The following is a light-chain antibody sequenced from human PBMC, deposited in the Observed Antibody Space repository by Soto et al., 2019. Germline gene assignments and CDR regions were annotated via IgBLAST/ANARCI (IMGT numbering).Light chain of an antibody. V-gene: IGKV1-5*01. CDR1: QSISTW. CDR3: QHYDSYPYT. CDR2: DAS. J-gene: IGKJ2*01. Sequence: DIQMTQSPSTLSASVGDTVTITCRASQSISTWMAWYQQKPGKAPELLMFDASTLSGGVPSRFSGSASGTAFTLTISSLQPDDFATCYCQHYDSYPYTFGQGTKVEI.